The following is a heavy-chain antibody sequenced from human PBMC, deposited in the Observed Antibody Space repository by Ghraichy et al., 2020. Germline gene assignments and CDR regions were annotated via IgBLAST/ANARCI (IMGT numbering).Heavy chain of an antibody. CDR2: IIPIFGTA. Sequence: SVKVSCKASGGTFSSYAISWVRQAPGQGLEWMGGIIPIFGTANYAQKFQGRVTITADESTSTAYMELSSLRSEDTAVYYCASSDASGYYISRSFDYWGQGTLVTVSS. CDR3: ASSDASGYYISRSFDY. CDR1: GGTFSSYA. V-gene: IGHV1-69*13. D-gene: IGHD3-3*01. J-gene: IGHJ4*02.